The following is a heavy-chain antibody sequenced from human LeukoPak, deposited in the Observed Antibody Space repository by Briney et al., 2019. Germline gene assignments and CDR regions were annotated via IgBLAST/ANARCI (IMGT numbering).Heavy chain of an antibody. Sequence: SVKVSCKASGGTFSSYAISWVRQAPGQGLEWMGGIIPIFGTANYSQKFQGRVTITADESTSTAYMELSSLRSEDTAVYYCARDPSYYYDSSGYSHWGQGTLVTVSS. CDR3: ARDPSYYYDSSGYSH. J-gene: IGHJ1*01. V-gene: IGHV1-69*13. D-gene: IGHD3-22*01. CDR2: IIPIFGTA. CDR1: GGTFSSYA.